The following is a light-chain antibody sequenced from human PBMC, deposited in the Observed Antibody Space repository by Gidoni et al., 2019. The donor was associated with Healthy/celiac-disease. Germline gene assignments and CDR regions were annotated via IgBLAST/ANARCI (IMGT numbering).Light chain of an antibody. CDR3: QQYYSTPQT. CDR2: WAS. CDR1: QSVLYSSNNKNY. Sequence: DIVMTQSPYSLASSLGESATINCKSSQSVLYSSNNKNYLAWYQQKPGQPPKLLIYWASTRESGVPDRFSGSGSGTDFTLTISSLQAEDVAVYYCQQYYSTPQTFGQGTKLEIK. V-gene: IGKV4-1*01. J-gene: IGKJ2*01.